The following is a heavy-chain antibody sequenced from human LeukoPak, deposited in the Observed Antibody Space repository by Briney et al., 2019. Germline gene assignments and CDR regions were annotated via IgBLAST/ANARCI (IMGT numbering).Heavy chain of an antibody. V-gene: IGHV5-51*01. CDR2: IFPGDSDT. J-gene: IGHJ5*02. D-gene: IGHD3-16*01. CDR1: GYRFTTYW. CDR3: AAGGASAP. Sequence: LGESLKISCQVSGYRFTTYWVGWVRQMPGKGLEWMGIIFPGDSDTRYSPSFQGQVTISVDKSISTAYLQWSSLKASDSAMYYCAAGGASAPWGQGTLVTVSS.